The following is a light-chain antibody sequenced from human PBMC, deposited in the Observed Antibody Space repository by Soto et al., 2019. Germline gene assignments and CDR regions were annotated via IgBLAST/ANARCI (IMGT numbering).Light chain of an antibody. J-gene: IGKJ4*01. CDR2: WAS. V-gene: IGKV4-1*01. CDR3: QQYYSIPPT. Sequence: DIVMTQSPDSLAVSLGERATINCKSSQSLLYSSNNKNYLTWYQHKPGQPPKLLIYWASTRESGVPDRFSGSGSGTDFTLNISSLQAEDVAVYYCQQYYSIPPTFGGGTKVEIK. CDR1: QSLLYSSNNKNY.